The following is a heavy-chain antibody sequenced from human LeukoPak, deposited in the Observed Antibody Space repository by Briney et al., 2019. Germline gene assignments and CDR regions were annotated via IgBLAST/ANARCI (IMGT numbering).Heavy chain of an antibody. D-gene: IGHD2-15*01. CDR1: GFTFSSYA. V-gene: IGHV3-23*01. CDR2: ISGSGGST. J-gene: IGHJ4*02. CDR3: ARLVCTAGSCYGYLVFDN. Sequence: GGSLRLSCAASGFTFSSYAMSWVRQAPGKGLEWVPAISGSGGSTYYADSVKGRFTISRDNSKNTLYLQMNSPRADDTAVYYCARLVCTAGSCYGYLVFDNWGQGTLVTVSS.